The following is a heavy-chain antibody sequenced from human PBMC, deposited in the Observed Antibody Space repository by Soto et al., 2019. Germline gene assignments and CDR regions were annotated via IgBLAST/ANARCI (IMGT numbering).Heavy chain of an antibody. V-gene: IGHV3-23*01. CDR1: GFTFSSYA. D-gene: IGHD3-22*01. Sequence: EVQLLESGGGLVQPGGSLRLSCAASGFTFSSYAMSWVRQAPGKGLEWVSAISGSGGSTYYADSVKGRFTISRDNSKNTLYLQMNSLRAEDTAVYYCAGARITMIVVVITYGMDVWGQGTTVTVSS. J-gene: IGHJ6*02. CDR2: ISGSGGST. CDR3: AGARITMIVVVITYGMDV.